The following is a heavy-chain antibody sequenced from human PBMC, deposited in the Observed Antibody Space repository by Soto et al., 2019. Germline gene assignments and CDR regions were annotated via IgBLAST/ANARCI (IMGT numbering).Heavy chain of an antibody. CDR3: ARVPPMDAFDI. V-gene: IGHV4-59*01. CDR1: GGSISSYY. CDR2: IYYSGST. J-gene: IGHJ3*02. Sequence: PSETLSLTCTVSGGSISSYYWSWIRQHPGKGLEWIGYIYYSGSTNYNPSLKSRVTISVDTSKNQFSLKLSSVTAADTAVYYCARVPPMDAFDIWGQGTMVTVS.